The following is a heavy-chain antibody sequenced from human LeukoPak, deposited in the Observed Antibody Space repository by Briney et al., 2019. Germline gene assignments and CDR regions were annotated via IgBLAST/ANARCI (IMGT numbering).Heavy chain of an antibody. D-gene: IGHD4-17*01. Sequence: SETLSLTCTVSGFTISSSTYYWGWIRQSPGKGLEWIGSIHYSGSTYYNPSLKSRVTISVDTSKNQFSLKLGSVTAADTAVYYCASPTTMTTAIEYWGQGTLVTVSS. J-gene: IGHJ4*02. CDR1: GFTISSSTYY. CDR2: IHYSGST. V-gene: IGHV4-39*01. CDR3: ASPTTMTTAIEY.